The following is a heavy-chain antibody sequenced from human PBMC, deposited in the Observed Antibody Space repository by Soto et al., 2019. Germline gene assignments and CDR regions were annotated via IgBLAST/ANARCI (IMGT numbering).Heavy chain of an antibody. CDR2: ISSSGSTI. V-gene: IGHV3-48*02. D-gene: IGHD4-17*01. J-gene: IGHJ4*02. Sequence: EVQLVESGGGLVHPGGSLRLSCAASGFTFSSYSMNWVRQAPGKGLEWVSYISSSGSTIYYADSVKGRFTISRDNAKNSLYLQMNSLRDEDTAVYYGARDLNYDDPPLRYWGQGTLVTVSS. CDR3: ARDLNYDDPPLRY. CDR1: GFTFSSYS.